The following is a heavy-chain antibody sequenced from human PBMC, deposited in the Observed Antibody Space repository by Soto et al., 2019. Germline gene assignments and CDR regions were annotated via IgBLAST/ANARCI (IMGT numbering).Heavy chain of an antibody. CDR2: TSYDGSNN. Sequence: QVQLVESGGGVVQPGTSLRLSCVGSGFTFRSYVIPWVRQAPGKGLEWVALTSYDGSNNFYGDSVKGRFTISRHNSRNTVELQMDGLRFQDTALYYCARWGTTGGLDVWGQGTLVSVSS. CDR3: ARWGTTGGLDV. V-gene: IGHV3-33*05. D-gene: IGHD3-16*01. J-gene: IGHJ4*02. CDR1: GFTFRSYV.